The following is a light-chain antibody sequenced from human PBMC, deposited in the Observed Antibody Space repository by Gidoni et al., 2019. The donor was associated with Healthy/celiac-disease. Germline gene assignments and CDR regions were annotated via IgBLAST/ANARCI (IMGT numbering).Light chain of an antibody. Sequence: DIQMTQSPSTLSASVGDRLTITCRASQSISSWLAWYQQKPGKAPKLLIYKASSLESGVPSRFSGSGSGTEFTLTISSLQPDDFATYYCQQYNSYSQDTFGQGTKLEIK. CDR1: QSISSW. V-gene: IGKV1-5*03. CDR3: QQYNSYSQDT. J-gene: IGKJ2*01. CDR2: KAS.